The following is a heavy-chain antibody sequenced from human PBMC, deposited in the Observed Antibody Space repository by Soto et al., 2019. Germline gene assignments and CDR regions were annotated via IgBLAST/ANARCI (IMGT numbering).Heavy chain of an antibody. V-gene: IGHV4-31*03. CDR2: IYYSGST. J-gene: IGHJ3*02. CDR1: GGSISSGGYY. D-gene: IGHD3-22*01. CDR3: ARGRGYYDSSGYPGRAFVI. Sequence: QVQLQESGPGLVKPSQTLSLTCTVSGGSISSGGYYWSWIRQHPGKGLEWIGYIYYSGSTYYNPSLKSRVTISVDTSKNQFSLKLSSVTAADTAVYYCARGRGYYDSSGYPGRAFVIWGQGTKVTV.